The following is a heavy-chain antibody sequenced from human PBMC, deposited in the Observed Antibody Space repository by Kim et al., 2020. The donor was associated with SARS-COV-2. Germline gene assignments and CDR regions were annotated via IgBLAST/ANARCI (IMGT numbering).Heavy chain of an antibody. J-gene: IGHJ4*02. Sequence: KNYADSVKGRFTISRDNSKNTLYLQMNSLRVEDTAVYYCAGAFGDYRLDYWGQGTLVTVSS. CDR2: K. D-gene: IGHD4-17*01. CDR3: AGAFGDYRLDY. V-gene: IGHV3-33*01.